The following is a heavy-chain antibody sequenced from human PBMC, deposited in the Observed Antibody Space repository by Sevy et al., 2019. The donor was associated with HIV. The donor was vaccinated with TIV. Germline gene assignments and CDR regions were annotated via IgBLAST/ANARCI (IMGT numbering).Heavy chain of an antibody. CDR1: GGSISSGNYY. Sequence: SETLSLTCTVSGGSISSGNYYWHWIRQPTGKGLEWIGYISYTGNTYYNPSLKSPVTISVDTSNNQLSLRLTSVTAADTAVYYCAIDATEYTSSSVWFDPWGQGTLVTVSS. CDR2: ISYTGNT. V-gene: IGHV4-30-4*01. D-gene: IGHD6-6*01. J-gene: IGHJ5*02. CDR3: AIDATEYTSSSVWFDP.